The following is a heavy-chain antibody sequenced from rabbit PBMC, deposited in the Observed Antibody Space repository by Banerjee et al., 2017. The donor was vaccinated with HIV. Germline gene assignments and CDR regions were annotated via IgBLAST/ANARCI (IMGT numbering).Heavy chain of an antibody. D-gene: IGHD7-1*01. CDR3: ARGGTDYTGYDHCFDL. CDR2: IYVGSGGST. Sequence: QSLEESGGDLVKPGASLTLTCTASGFSFSGSYYMCWVRQAPGKGLEWIACIYVGSGGSTYYASWAKGRFTISKTSSTTVTLQMTSLTAADTATYFCARGGTDYTGYDHCFDLWGQGTLVTVS. CDR1: GFSFSGSYY. V-gene: IGHV1S40*01. J-gene: IGHJ4*01.